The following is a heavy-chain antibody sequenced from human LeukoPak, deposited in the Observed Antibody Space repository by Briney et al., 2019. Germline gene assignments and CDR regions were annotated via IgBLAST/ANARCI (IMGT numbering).Heavy chain of an antibody. D-gene: IGHD3-3*01. J-gene: IGHJ5*02. CDR1: GGSFSGYY. V-gene: IGHV4-34*01. Sequence: KPSETLSLTCAVYGGSFSGYYWSWIRQPPGKGLEWIGEINHSGSTNYNPSLKSRVTISVDTSKNQFSLKLSSVTAADTAVYYCARQGPFLYMSRFDPWGQGTLVTVSS. CDR2: INHSGST. CDR3: ARQGPFLYMSRFDP.